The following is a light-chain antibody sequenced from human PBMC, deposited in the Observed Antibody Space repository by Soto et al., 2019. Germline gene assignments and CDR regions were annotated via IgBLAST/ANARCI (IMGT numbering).Light chain of an antibody. Sequence: EMVLTQSPGTLSLSPGERATLSCRASQSVSSSYLAWYQQKPDQAPRLLIYGASSRATGIPDRFSGSGSGTDFTLTISSLEPEDFAVYYCQQYGCSPLSFGGGTKVEIK. J-gene: IGKJ4*02. CDR2: GAS. CDR3: QQYGCSPLS. V-gene: IGKV3-20*01. CDR1: QSVSSSY.